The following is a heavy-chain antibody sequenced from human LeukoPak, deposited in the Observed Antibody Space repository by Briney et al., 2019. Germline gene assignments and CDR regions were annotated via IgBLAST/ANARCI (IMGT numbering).Heavy chain of an antibody. V-gene: IGHV1-69*13. J-gene: IGHJ4*02. CDR2: IILIFGTA. CDR3: AREDTSAAAGTYGY. D-gene: IGHD6-13*01. Sequence: ASVKVSCKASGGTFSSYAISWVRQAPGQGLEWMGGIILIFGTANYAQKFQGRVTITADESTSTAYMELSSLRSEDTAVYYCAREDTSAAAGTYGYWGQGTLVTVSS. CDR1: GGTFSSYA.